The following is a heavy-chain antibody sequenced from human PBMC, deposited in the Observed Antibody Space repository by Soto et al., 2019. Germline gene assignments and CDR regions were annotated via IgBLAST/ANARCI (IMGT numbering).Heavy chain of an antibody. D-gene: IGHD3-16*01. CDR1: GFTFSNYG. CDR3: VRGGKTAGAFDI. V-gene: IGHV3-33*01. Sequence: GGPLRLSCAASGFTFSNYGMHWVRQAPGKGLEWVAVIWDDGNQKYYVDSVKGRFTISRDNSENTMFLQMNSLTAEDTAVYYCVRGGKTAGAFDIWGQGTMVTVSS. J-gene: IGHJ3*02. CDR2: IWDDGNQK.